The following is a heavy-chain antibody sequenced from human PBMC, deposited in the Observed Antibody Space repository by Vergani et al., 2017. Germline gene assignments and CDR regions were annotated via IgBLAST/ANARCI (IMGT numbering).Heavy chain of an antibody. V-gene: IGHV3-30*02. D-gene: IGHD3-16*01. CDR2: IQFDGSNQ. Sequence: QVQLVESGGGVVQRGGSLRLSCETSEFTWSNYDMQWIRQGPGKGLEFVAFIQFDGSNQYYADSVKGRFTLSRDFSKNTLYLQMNSLRTDDTATYYCAKHFRGWGIDYWGQGTQVIVSS. CDR3: AKHFRGWGIDY. J-gene: IGHJ4*02. CDR1: EFTWSNYD.